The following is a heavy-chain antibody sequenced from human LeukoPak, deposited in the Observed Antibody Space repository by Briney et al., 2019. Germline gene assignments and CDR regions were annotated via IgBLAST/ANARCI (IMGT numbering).Heavy chain of an antibody. Sequence: GGSLRLSCAASGFTFSSYWMHWVRHAPGKGLVWVSHINSDGSSTNYADSVKGRFTISRDNAKNTLYLQMNSLRAEDTAVYYCARTGIAARPTVWFDPWGQGTLVTVSS. V-gene: IGHV3-74*01. CDR2: INSDGSST. CDR3: ARTGIAARPTVWFDP. CDR1: GFTFSSYW. J-gene: IGHJ5*02. D-gene: IGHD6-6*01.